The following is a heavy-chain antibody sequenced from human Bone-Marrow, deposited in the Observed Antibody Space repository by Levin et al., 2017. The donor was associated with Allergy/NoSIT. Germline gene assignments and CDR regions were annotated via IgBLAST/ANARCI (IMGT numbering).Heavy chain of an antibody. V-gene: IGHV4-59*08. CDR3: ARHHPGERGGDYFDY. Sequence: SETLSLTCTVSGGSISSYYWSWIRQPPGKGLEWIGYIYYSGSTNYNPSLKSRVTISVDTSKNQFSLKLSSVTAADTAVYYCARHHPGERGGDYFDYWGQGTLVTVSS. CDR1: GGSISSYY. J-gene: IGHJ4*02. D-gene: IGHD3-10*01. CDR2: IYYSGST.